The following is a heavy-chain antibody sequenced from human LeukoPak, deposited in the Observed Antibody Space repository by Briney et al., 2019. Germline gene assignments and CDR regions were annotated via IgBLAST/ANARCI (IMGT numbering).Heavy chain of an antibody. V-gene: IGHV3-7*01. CDR3: ARDKQKFFDY. D-gene: IGHD6-13*01. CDR2: IKDDGNDQ. CDR1: GFTFSGYW. Sequence: GGSLRLSCIASGFTFSGYWMSWVRQAPGKGLEWVASIKDDGNDQYYVDSVKGRFTISRDNAKNTLYLQMNSLRAEDTAVYYCARDKQKFFDYWGQGTLVTVSS. J-gene: IGHJ4*02.